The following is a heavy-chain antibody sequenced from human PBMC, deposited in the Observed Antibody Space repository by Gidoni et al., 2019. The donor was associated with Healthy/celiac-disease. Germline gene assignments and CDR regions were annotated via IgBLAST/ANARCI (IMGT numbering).Heavy chain of an antibody. CDR1: GFTFSNAG. D-gene: IGHD2-8*01. Sequence: EVQLVASGGGLVKPGGSLRLSCSAAGFTFSNAGMSWVRQAPGQVLELVDRIKSKTDGGTTDDAAPMKGRFTISREDSKNTLYLQMNSLKTEDTAVYYWTTDLYYEGRPRATWGQGTLVTVSS. J-gene: IGHJ5*02. V-gene: IGHV3-15*01. CDR2: IKSKTDGGTT. CDR3: TTDLYYEGRPRAT.